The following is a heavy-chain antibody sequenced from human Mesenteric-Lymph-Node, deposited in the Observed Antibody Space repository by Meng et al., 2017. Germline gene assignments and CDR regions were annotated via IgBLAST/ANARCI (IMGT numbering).Heavy chain of an antibody. Sequence: HAHPQESGPDRVRPSGTLSLTCAVSGGSLSSRNWWSWVRQPPGKGLEWIGEIYHSGSTNYNPSLKSRVTISVDESKNQFSLRLSSVTAADTAVYYCARVGAYCGGDCYHPRWGQGTLVTVSS. CDR3: ARVGAYCGGDCYHPR. D-gene: IGHD2-21*02. CDR1: GGSLSSRNW. J-gene: IGHJ4*02. CDR2: IYHSGST. V-gene: IGHV4-4*02.